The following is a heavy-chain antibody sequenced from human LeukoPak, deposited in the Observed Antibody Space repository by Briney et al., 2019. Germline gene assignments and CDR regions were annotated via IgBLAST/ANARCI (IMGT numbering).Heavy chain of an antibody. Sequence: PGGSLTLSCAASGFTFSSYAMHWLRQAPGKGLEGVAVISYDGSNKYYADSVKGRFTISRDNSKNTLYLQMNSLRAEDTAVYYCARTRIRGHNWFDLWGQGTLVTVSS. CDR3: ARTRIRGHNWFDL. CDR2: ISYDGSNK. V-gene: IGHV3-30*04. J-gene: IGHJ5*02. CDR1: GFTFSSYA. D-gene: IGHD2-15*01.